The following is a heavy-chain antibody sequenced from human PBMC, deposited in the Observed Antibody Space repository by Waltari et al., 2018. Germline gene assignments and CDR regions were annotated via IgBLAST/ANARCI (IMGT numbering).Heavy chain of an antibody. V-gene: IGHV3-15*01. Sequence: EVQLVESGGGLVQPGGSLRLSCAASGFTFSNAWMSWVRPAPGKGLEWVGRIKSKTDGGTTDYAAPVKGRFTISRDDSKNTLYLQMNSLKTEDTAVYYCTTTYGDYSNWFDPWGQGTLVTVSS. CDR1: GFTFSNAW. CDR2: IKSKTDGGTT. D-gene: IGHD4-17*01. J-gene: IGHJ5*02. CDR3: TTTYGDYSNWFDP.